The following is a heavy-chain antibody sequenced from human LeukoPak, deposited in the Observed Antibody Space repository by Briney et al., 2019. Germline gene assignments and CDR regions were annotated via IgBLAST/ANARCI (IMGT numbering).Heavy chain of an antibody. V-gene: IGHV4-30-2*01. CDR1: GGSISSDGYS. D-gene: IGHD2-15*01. CDR2: TFHSGST. Sequence: SQTLSLTCAVSGGSISSDGYSWSWIRQPPGKGLEWIGYTFHSGSTFYNPSLQSRVTISVDRSNNQFSLKLSSVTAADTAVYFCARSVYCSGGNCYFDYWGQGTLVTVSS. CDR3: ARSVYCSGGNCYFDY. J-gene: IGHJ4*02.